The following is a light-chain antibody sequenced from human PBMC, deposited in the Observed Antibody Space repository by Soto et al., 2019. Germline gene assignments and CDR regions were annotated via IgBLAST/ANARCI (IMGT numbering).Light chain of an antibody. V-gene: IGKV1-5*01. CDR1: QSISTW. J-gene: IGKJ2*01. CDR3: QQYNSYSYT. Sequence: DIQMTQSPSTLYASVGDRVTITCRASQSISTWLAWYQQKPGKATKLLIYDASSLESGVPSRFSGSGSGSEFTLTISSLQPDDFATYYCQQYNSYSYTFGQGTKLEIK. CDR2: DAS.